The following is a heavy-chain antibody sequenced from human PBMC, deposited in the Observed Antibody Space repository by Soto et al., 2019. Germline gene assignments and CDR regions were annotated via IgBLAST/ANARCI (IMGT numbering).Heavy chain of an antibody. CDR1: GFTFSSYG. J-gene: IGHJ6*02. V-gene: IGHV3-30*18. D-gene: IGHD4-17*01. CDR2: ISYDGSNK. Sequence: QVQLVESGGGVVQPGRSLRLSCAASGFTFSSYGMHWVRQAPGKGLEWVAVISYDGSNKYYADSVKGRFTTSRDNSNNTLHLQMNSLRAEDTAVYYCAKDKTTVGYYYYYGMDVWGQGTTVTVSS. CDR3: AKDKTTVGYYYYYGMDV.